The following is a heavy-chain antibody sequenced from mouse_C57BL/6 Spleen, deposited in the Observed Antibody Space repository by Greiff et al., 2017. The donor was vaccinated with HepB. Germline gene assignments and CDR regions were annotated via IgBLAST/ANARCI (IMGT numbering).Heavy chain of an antibody. CDR1: GYTFTDYY. Sequence: VQLKQSGPELVKPGASVKISCKASGYTFTDYYMNWVKQSHGKSLEWIGDINPNNGGTSYNQKFKGKATLTVDKSSSTAYMELRSLTSEDSAVYYCARGLLRYFDYWGQGTTLTVSS. V-gene: IGHV1-26*01. J-gene: IGHJ2*01. D-gene: IGHD1-1*01. CDR3: ARGLLRYFDY. CDR2: INPNNGGT.